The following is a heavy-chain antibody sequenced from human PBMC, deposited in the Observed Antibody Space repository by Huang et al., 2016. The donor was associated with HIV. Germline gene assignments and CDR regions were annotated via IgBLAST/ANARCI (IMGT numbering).Heavy chain of an antibody. CDR3: ARAVPTPNRFGVGGFDY. CDR1: GFTFSSYS. Sequence: EVQLVESGGGLVKPGGSLRLSCAASGFTFSSYSMNWVRQDPGKVLEWVSSISSSSSYIYYADSGKGRFTISRDNAKNSLYLQMNSLRAEDTAVYYCARAVPTPNRFGVGGFDYWGQGTLVTVSS. D-gene: IGHD3-3*01. CDR2: ISSSSSYI. V-gene: IGHV3-21*01. J-gene: IGHJ4*02.